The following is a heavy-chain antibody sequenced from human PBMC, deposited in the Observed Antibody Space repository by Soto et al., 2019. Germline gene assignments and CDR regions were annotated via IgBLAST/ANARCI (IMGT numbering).Heavy chain of an antibody. CDR3: ARDVSGYYGYYYYGMDV. V-gene: IGHV1-18*01. Sequence: QVQLVQSGAEVKKPGASVKVSCKASGYTFTSYGISWVRQAPGQGLEWMGWISAYNGNTNYAQKLQGRVTMTTDTATNTAYMKLRSIRSDDTAGYYCARDVSGYYGYYYYGMDVWGQGTTVTVSS. D-gene: IGHD3-22*01. CDR2: ISAYNGNT. CDR1: GYTFTSYG. J-gene: IGHJ6*02.